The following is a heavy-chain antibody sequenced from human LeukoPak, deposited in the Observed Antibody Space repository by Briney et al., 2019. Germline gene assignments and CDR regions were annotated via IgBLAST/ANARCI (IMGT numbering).Heavy chain of an antibody. V-gene: IGHV4-39*01. CDR2: IYYSGIT. CDR3: ARQSSGRYYFDY. CDR1: GDSIRRYY. J-gene: IGHJ4*02. Sequence: ASETLSLTCSVSGDSIRRYYWSWIRQPPGKGLEWIGSIYYSGITYYNSSLKSRVTISVDTSKNQFSLKLSSVTAAETAVYYCARQSSGRYYFDYWGQGALVTVSS. D-gene: IGHD3-16*02.